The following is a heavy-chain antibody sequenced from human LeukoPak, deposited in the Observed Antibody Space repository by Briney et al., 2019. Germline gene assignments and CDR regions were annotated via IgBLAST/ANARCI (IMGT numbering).Heavy chain of an antibody. Sequence: GRSLRLSCTASGFTFGDYAMIWVRQAPGKGLEWVGFIRSKAYGGTTEYAASVKGRFTISRDDSKSIAYLQMNSLKTEDTAVYYCTSARYGIYFDYWGQGTLVTVSS. D-gene: IGHD3-9*01. J-gene: IGHJ4*02. CDR2: IRSKAYGGTT. CDR1: GFTFGDYA. CDR3: TSARYGIYFDY. V-gene: IGHV3-49*04.